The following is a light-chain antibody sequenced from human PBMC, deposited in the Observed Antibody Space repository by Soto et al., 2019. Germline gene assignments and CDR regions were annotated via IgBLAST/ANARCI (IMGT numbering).Light chain of an antibody. J-gene: IGKJ1*01. Sequence: DIQMTQSPSTLSASVGDRVTITCRASQSISSWLAWYHQKPGKSPKLLIYKASSLESGVASRFSGSGSRTEFTLTISSLQPDDFATYYCQQYNRYSTFGQGTKVEIK. V-gene: IGKV1-5*03. CDR3: QQYNRYST. CDR2: KAS. CDR1: QSISSW.